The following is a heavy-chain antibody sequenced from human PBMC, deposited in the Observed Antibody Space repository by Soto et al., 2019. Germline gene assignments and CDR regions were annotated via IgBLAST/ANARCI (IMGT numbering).Heavy chain of an antibody. CDR2: ISGYNGDT. CDR3: AKNGQPPYYYYGLDV. J-gene: IGHJ6*02. V-gene: IGHV1-18*01. D-gene: IGHD2-8*01. Sequence: ASVKVSCKASGYTFTSYGISWVRQAPGQGLEWMGWISGYNGDTNYAQNLQGRVTMTIDTSTSTAYMELRSLTSDDTAVYYCAKNGQPPYYYYGLDVWGQGTTVTVSS. CDR1: GYTFTSYG.